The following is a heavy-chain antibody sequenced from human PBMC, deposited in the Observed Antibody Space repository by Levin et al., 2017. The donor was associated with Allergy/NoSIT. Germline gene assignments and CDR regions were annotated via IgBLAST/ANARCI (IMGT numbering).Heavy chain of an antibody. CDR2: IYYSGST. Sequence: SETLSLTCTVSGGSMNSYYWSWIRQPPGKGLEWIGYIYYSGSTSYNPSLKSRVTISLDTSKNQFSLKLSSVTAADTAVYYCARHGTWSDGMYYFDYWGQGTLVTVSS. CDR3: ARHGTWSDGMYYFDY. J-gene: IGHJ4*02. V-gene: IGHV4-59*08. CDR1: GGSMNSYY. D-gene: IGHD3-3*01.